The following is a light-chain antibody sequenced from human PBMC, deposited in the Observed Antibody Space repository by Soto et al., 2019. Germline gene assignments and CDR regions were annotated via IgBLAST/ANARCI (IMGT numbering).Light chain of an antibody. J-gene: IGKJ4*01. CDR3: QQYDSSPPT. Sequence: EIVLTQSPGTLSLSPGERATLSCRASQFVSSNYLAWYQRRPGQAPRLLIYATSWRATGIPDRFIGSGSGTDFTLTISGLEPDDFAVYDCQQYDSSPPTFGGGTRVEIK. V-gene: IGKV3-20*01. CDR2: ATS. CDR1: QFVSSNY.